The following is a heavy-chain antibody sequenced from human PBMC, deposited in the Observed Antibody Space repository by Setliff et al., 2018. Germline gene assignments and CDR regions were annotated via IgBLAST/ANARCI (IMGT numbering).Heavy chain of an antibody. V-gene: IGHV3-7*03. Sequence: GGSLRLSCAASGFTFRSYWMSWVRQAPGKGLEWVANIKQDGGEKYYVDSVKGRFTISRDNAKNSLFLQMNSPRAEDTAVYYCATYKRSSSFEYWGQGSLVTVSS. CDR3: ATYKRSSSFEY. D-gene: IGHD6-6*01. CDR2: IKQDGGEK. J-gene: IGHJ4*02. CDR1: GFTFRSYW.